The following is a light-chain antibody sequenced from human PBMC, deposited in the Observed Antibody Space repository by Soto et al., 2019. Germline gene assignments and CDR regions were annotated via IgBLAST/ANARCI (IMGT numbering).Light chain of an antibody. CDR2: KAS. Sequence: DSQLTQSPSTLSGSVGDRVTITCRASQTISSWLAWYQQKPGKAPKLLIYKASTLKSGVPSRFSGSGSGTDFLLTIDSLQPEDFATYYCLQVANFPRTFGQGTKVDI. V-gene: IGKV1-5*03. J-gene: IGKJ1*01. CDR3: LQVANFPRT. CDR1: QTISSW.